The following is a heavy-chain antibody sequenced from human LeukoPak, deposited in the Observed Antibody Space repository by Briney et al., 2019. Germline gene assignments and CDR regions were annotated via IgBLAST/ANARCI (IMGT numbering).Heavy chain of an antibody. CDR2: IFYSGTT. J-gene: IGHJ6*02. Sequence: TSETLSLTCTVSGGSLSSYYWNWIRQPPGKGLEWIGYIFYSGTTKYNPSLRGRVTISVDTSKNQFSLKLTSVTAADTAVYYCARDYGVARRDYYYGMDVWGQGTTVTVSS. D-gene: IGHD4-17*01. CDR3: ARDYGVARRDYYYGMDV. CDR1: GGSLSSYY. V-gene: IGHV4-59*13.